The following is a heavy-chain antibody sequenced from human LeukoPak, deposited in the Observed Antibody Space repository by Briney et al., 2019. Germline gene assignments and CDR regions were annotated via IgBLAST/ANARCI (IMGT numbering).Heavy chain of an antibody. V-gene: IGHV1-2*02. J-gene: IGHJ4*02. CDR2: INPNSGGT. CDR1: GYTFTGYY. CDR3: AREVQRRPQVGATDALGY. D-gene: IGHD1-26*01. Sequence: ASVKVSCKASGYTFTGYYMHWVRQAPGQGLEWMGWINPNSGGTNYAQKFQGRVTMTRDTSISTAYMELSRLRSDDTAVYYCAREVQRRPQVGATDALGYWGQGTLVTVSS.